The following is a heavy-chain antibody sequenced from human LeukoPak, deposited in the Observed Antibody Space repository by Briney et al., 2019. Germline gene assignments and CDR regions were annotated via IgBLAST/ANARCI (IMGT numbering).Heavy chain of an antibody. V-gene: IGHV1-18*01. J-gene: IGHJ6*02. D-gene: IGHD1-14*01. CDR2: ISAYNGNT. CDR1: GYTFTSYG. Sequence: ASVKVSCKASGYTFTSYGISWVRQAPGQGLEWMGWISAYNGNTNYAQKVQGRVTMTTDTSTSTAYMELRSLRSDDTAVYYCAREETHHVYYGMDVWGQGTMVTVSS. CDR3: AREETHHVYYGMDV.